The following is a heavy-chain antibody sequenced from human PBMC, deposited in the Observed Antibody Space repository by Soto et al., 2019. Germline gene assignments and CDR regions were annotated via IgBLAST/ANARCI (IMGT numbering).Heavy chain of an antibody. J-gene: IGHJ3*01. Sequence: QVQLQESGPGLVRPSQTLSLTCTVSAGSISTFNYYWSWIRQHPEKGLEWIGYISYSGSTFYHSSLKGRVTISLDTSKKQFSLTLTSVTAADTAVYYCARSAQWDGFDPWGQGTMVTVSS. D-gene: IGHD2-8*01. CDR1: AGSISTFNYY. V-gene: IGHV4-31*03. CDR2: ISYSGST. CDR3: ARSAQWDGFDP.